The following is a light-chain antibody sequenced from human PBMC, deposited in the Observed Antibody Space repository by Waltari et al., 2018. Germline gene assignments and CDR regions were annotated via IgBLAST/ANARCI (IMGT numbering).Light chain of an antibody. CDR2: GAS. V-gene: IGKV3-15*01. Sequence: EVVMTQSPAALSVSPGERVTLSCKASQNIDNNLAWYQQKPGQSPRLLIYGASTRATGVPARFSGSGSGTEFTLTISILQSEDCAVFYCQQYNRWPPLTFGGGTKVEIK. J-gene: IGKJ4*01. CDR3: QQYNRWPPLT. CDR1: QNIDNN.